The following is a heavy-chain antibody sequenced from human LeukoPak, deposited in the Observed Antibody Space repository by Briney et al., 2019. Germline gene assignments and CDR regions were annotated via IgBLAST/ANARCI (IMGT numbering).Heavy chain of an antibody. J-gene: IGHJ4*02. CDR2: IYRGGST. V-gene: IGHV3-53*01. CDR3: AKDPYNDSSGYYYVS. CDR1: GFTVSSNY. Sequence: QPGGSLRLSCAASGFTVSSNYMSWVRQAPGKGLEGVSVIYRGGSTYYAAAVKGRFTISRDNSKNTLYLQLNSLRAEDTAVYYCAKDPYNDSSGYYYVSWGQGTLVTVSS. D-gene: IGHD3-22*01.